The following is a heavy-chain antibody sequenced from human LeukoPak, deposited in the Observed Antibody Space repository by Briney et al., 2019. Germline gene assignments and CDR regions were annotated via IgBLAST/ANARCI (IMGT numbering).Heavy chain of an antibody. D-gene: IGHD5-18*01. V-gene: IGHV3-30*04. CDR2: ISHDGSNK. CDR1: GFTFTSYA. J-gene: IGHJ4*02. Sequence: GRSLRLSCAASGFTFTSYAMHWVRQAPGKGLEWVALISHDGSNKDYGDSVKGRFTISRDNSKNTLYLQMNSLKPEDTAVYYCARDEGVWLFDYWGQGTLVTASS. CDR3: ARDEGVWLFDY.